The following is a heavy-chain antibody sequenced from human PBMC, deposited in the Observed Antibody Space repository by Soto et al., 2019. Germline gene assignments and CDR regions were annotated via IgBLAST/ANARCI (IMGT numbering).Heavy chain of an antibody. CDR2: ISYDGSNK. D-gene: IGHD3-9*01. CDR1: GFTFSSYA. J-gene: IGHJ6*02. CDR3: ARASRYYDILTGYSGGYYYGMDV. V-gene: IGHV3-30-3*01. Sequence: QVQLVESGGGVVQPGRSLRLSCAASGFTFSSYAMHWVRQAPGKGLEWVAVISYDGSNKYYADSVKGRFTISRDNSKNTLYLQMNSLRAEDTAVYYCARASRYYDILTGYSGGYYYGMDVWGLGTTVTVSS.